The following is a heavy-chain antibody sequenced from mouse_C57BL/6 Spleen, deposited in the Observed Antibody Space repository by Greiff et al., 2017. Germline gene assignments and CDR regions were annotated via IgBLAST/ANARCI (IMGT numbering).Heavy chain of an antibody. CDR1: GYTFTSYW. CDR3: AREGPRRPGGFAY. Sequence: VQLQQPGAELVKPGASVKLSCKASGYTFTSYWMQWVKQRPGQGLEWIGEIDPSDSYTNYNQKFKGKATLTVDTSSSTAYMQLSSLTSEDSAVYYCAREGPRRPGGFAYWGQGTLVTVSA. D-gene: IGHD1-1*02. J-gene: IGHJ3*01. V-gene: IGHV1-50*01. CDR2: IDPSDSYT.